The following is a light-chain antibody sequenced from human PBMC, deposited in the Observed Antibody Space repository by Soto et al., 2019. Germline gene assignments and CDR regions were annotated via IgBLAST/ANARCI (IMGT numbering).Light chain of an antibody. CDR2: SAS. Sequence: DIQMTQSPSSLSASVGDRVTITCRASQGISVYLAWFQQKPGKAPESLIYSASSLQSGVPSKFIGSGSGTDFSLTIDSLQPEDFATYYCQQYDSYPLTFGQGTRREIK. CDR3: QQYDSYPLT. J-gene: IGKJ5*01. V-gene: IGKV1-16*02. CDR1: QGISVY.